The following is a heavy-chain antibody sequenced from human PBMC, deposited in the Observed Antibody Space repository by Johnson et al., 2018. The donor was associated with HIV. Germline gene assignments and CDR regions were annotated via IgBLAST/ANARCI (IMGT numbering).Heavy chain of an antibody. Sequence: VQLVESGGGVVQPGRSLRLSCAASGFTFSTYWMHWVRQAPRKGLVWVSRINNDGSSTAYADSVKGRFTISRDNAENTLYLQMNSLRAEDTAVYYCARALYYYDRGDAFDIWGHGTLVTVSA. CDR1: GFTFSTYW. J-gene: IGHJ3*02. V-gene: IGHV3-74*02. CDR3: ARALYYYDRGDAFDI. CDR2: INNDGSST. D-gene: IGHD3-22*01.